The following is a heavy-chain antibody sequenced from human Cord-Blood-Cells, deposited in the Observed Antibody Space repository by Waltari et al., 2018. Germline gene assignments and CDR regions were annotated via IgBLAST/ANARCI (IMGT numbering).Heavy chain of an antibody. CDR3: ARGATGTTWFDP. CDR2: INHRGST. D-gene: IGHD1-7*01. J-gene: IGHJ5*02. Sequence: QVQLQQWGAGLLKPSETLSLTCAVYGGSFSGYYWSWIRQPPGKGLEWIGEINHRGSTNYNPSLKSRVTISVDTSTNPFSLKLSSVTAADTAVYYWARGATGTTWFDPWGQGTLVTVSS. CDR1: GGSFSGYY. V-gene: IGHV4-34*01.